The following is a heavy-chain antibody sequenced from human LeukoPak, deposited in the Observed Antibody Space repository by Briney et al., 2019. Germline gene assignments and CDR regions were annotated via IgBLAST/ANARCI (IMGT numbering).Heavy chain of an antibody. V-gene: IGHV3-23*01. D-gene: IGHD2-2*01. CDR3: AKVWYQLPHYGMDV. CDR1: GFTFSSYA. J-gene: IGHJ6*02. Sequence: PGGSLRLSCAASGFTFSSYAMSWVRQAPGKGLEWVSAISGSGGSTYYADSVKGRFTISRDNSKNTLYLQMNSLRAEDTAVYYCAKVWYQLPHYGMDVWGQGTTVTVSS. CDR2: ISGSGGST.